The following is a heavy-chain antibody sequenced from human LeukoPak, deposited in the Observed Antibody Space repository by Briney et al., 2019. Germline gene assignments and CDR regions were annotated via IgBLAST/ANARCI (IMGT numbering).Heavy chain of an antibody. D-gene: IGHD4-17*01. J-gene: IGHJ4*02. CDR3: ARWNGDFDDY. Sequence: ASVKVSCKASGYTFIGYYMHWVRQAPGQGLEWMEWISPNRGDTNYAQKFQGRVTMTRDTSISTAYMELSSLTSDDTAVYYCARWNGDFDDYWGQGTLVTVSS. CDR1: GYTFIGYY. CDR2: ISPNRGDT. V-gene: IGHV1-2*02.